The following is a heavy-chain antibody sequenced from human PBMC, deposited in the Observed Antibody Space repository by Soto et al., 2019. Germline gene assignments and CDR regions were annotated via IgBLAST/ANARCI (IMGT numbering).Heavy chain of an antibody. CDR1: VDSVSSNSAA. D-gene: IGHD6-13*01. Sequence: TLSLTFAISVDSVSSNSAAWNWIRQSPSRGLEWLGRTYYRSKWYNDYAVSVKSRITINPDTSKNQFSLQLNSVTPEDTAVYYCARAYSSSPSCELSRYYYYGSDVWGQGTTVTGSS. J-gene: IGHJ6*02. CDR2: TYYRSKWYN. V-gene: IGHV6-1*01. CDR3: ARAYSSSPSCELSRYYYYGSDV.